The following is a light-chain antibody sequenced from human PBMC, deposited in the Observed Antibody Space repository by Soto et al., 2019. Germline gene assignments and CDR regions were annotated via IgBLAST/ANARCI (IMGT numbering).Light chain of an antibody. Sequence: EIVMTQSPATLSVSPGERATLSCRASQSVSSNLAWYQQKPGQAPRLLIYDTSTRATDIPGRFSGSGSGTEFTLTISSQQSEDFAVYYCQQYNNWWTFGQGTKVEIK. V-gene: IGKV3-15*01. J-gene: IGKJ1*01. CDR2: DTS. CDR3: QQYNNWWT. CDR1: QSVSSN.